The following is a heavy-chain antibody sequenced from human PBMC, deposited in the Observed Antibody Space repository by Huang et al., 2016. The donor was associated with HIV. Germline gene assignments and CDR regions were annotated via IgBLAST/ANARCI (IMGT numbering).Heavy chain of an antibody. CDR1: GFTFNKFD. CDR3: AKDGRGSGTYYDYFEY. V-gene: IGHV3-30*18. J-gene: IGHJ4*02. Sequence: QVQLVESGGGVVQPGRSLRLSCAAFGFTFNKFDMHWVRQAPGKGMWWGAIIAYDGSSKYHADSVKGRFTISRDNSKNTVYLQMNSLRVEDTAVYYCAKDGRGSGTYYDYFEYWGQGTLVTVSS. D-gene: IGHD1-26*01. CDR2: IAYDGSSK.